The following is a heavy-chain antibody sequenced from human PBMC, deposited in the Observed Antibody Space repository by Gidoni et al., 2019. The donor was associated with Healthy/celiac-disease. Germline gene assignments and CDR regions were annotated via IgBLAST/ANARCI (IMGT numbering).Heavy chain of an antibody. CDR2: IIPIFGTA. J-gene: IGHJ4*02. CDR3: ARDFAITHFWSGYFPYFAPYY. D-gene: IGHD3-3*02. CDR1: GGTFSSYA. V-gene: IGHV1-69*12. Sequence: QVQLVQSGAEVKKPGSSVKVSCKASGGTFSSYAISWVRQAPGQGLEWMGGIIPIFGTANYAQKFQGRVTITADESTSTAYMELSSLRSEDTAVYYCARDFAITHFWSGYFPYFAPYYWGQGTLVTVSS.